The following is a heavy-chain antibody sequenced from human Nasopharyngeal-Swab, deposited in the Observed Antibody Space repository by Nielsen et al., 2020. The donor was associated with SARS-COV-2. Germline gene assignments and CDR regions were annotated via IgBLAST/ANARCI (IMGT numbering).Heavy chain of an antibody. V-gene: IGHV3-21*01. D-gene: IGHD3-3*01. J-gene: IGHJ4*02. CDR3: ARSPYYDSWSGYYTRFDY. Sequence: VRQAPGKGLEWVSSISSSSTYIYYADSVKGRFTVSRDNAKNSLYLQMSSLRTEDAAVYYCARSPYYDSWSGYYTRFDYWGRGTLVTVSS. CDR2: ISSSSTYI.